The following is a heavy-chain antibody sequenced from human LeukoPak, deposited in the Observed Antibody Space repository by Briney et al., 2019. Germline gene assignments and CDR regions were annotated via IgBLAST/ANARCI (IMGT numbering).Heavy chain of an antibody. J-gene: IGHJ4*02. V-gene: IGHV4-59*01. CDR3: ARDTGGGSPDY. CDR1: GGSISSYY. Sequence: SETLSLTCTVSGGSISSYYWSWIRQPPGKGLEWIGYIYYSGSTNYNPSLKSRVTISVDTSKNQFSLKLSSVTAADTAVYYCARDTGGGSPDYWGQGTLVTVSS. CDR2: IYYSGST. D-gene: IGHD2-8*02.